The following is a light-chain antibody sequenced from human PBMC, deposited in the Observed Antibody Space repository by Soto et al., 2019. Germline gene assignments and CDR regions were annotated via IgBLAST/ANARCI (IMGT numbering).Light chain of an antibody. Sequence: VMTQSPATLSVSPGERATLSRRASQSVSSYLAWYQQKPGQAPRLLIYGASNRATGIPARFSGSGSGTDFTLTISSLEPEDFAVYYCQQHFNGPITFGQGTRLEIK. J-gene: IGKJ5*01. V-gene: IGKV3-11*01. CDR3: QQHFNGPIT. CDR1: QSVSSY. CDR2: GAS.